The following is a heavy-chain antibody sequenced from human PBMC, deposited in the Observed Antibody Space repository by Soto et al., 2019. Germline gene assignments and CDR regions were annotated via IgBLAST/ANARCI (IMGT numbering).Heavy chain of an antibody. Sequence: ASVKVSCKASGYTFTGYYMHWVRQAPGQGLEWMGWINPNSGGTNYAQKFQGRVTMTRDTSISTAYMELSRLRSDDTAVYYCARDLAYDILTGTPLDAFDIWGQGTMGTVSS. CDR3: ARDLAYDILTGTPLDAFDI. CDR1: GYTFTGYY. J-gene: IGHJ3*02. V-gene: IGHV1-2*02. D-gene: IGHD3-9*01. CDR2: INPNSGGT.